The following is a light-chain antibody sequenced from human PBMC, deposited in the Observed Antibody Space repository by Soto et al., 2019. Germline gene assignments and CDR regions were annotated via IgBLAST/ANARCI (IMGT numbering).Light chain of an antibody. J-gene: IGKJ4*01. CDR3: QQYYSIPLT. V-gene: IGKV4-1*01. Sequence: DIVMTQSPDSLAVSLGERATINCKSSQSVLYNSTNKNYLSWYQQKPGQPPKLLIYWASTRESGVPDRFSGSGSGTDFTLTIRSLQAEDVAVYYCQQYYSIPLTFGGGTKVEIK. CDR2: WAS. CDR1: QSVLYNSTNKNY.